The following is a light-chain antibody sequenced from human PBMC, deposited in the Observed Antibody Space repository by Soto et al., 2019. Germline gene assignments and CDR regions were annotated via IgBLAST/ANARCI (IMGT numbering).Light chain of an antibody. V-gene: IGLV2-14*01. Sequence: QSALTQPASVSGSPGQSITISCTGTSSDVGGYNYFSWYQQHPGKAPKLMIYEVINRPSGVSNRFSGSKSGNTASLTISGLQAEDEADYYCSSYTSSSTYVFGTGTKLTVL. CDR1: SSDVGGYNY. J-gene: IGLJ1*01. CDR3: SSYTSSSTYV. CDR2: EVI.